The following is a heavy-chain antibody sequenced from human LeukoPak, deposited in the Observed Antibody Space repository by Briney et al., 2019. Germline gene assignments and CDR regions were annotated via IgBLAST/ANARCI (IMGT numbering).Heavy chain of an antibody. CDR3: ARDGYYDFWSGYYVDY. D-gene: IGHD3-3*01. J-gene: IGHJ4*02. V-gene: IGHV3-7*01. CDR2: IKQVGGEK. CDR1: GFTFSSYW. Sequence: GGSVTLPCAASGFTFSSYWMTWVRQPPGKGREWVANIKQVGGEKSYVDSVKGRFTISRDNAKNSLYLQMDSLRAEDTAVYYCARDGYYDFWSGYYVDYWGQGTLVTVSS.